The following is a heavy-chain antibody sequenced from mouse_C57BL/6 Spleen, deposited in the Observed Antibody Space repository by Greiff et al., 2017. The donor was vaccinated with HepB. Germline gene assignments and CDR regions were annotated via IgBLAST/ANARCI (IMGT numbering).Heavy chain of an antibody. CDR1: GYTFTDYN. CDR3: ARGIYHPWFDY. Sequence: VQLQQSGPELVKPEASVKMSCKASGYTFTDYNMHWVKQSHGKSLEWIGYINPNNGGTSYNQKFKGKATLTVNKSSSTAYMELRSLTSEDSAVYYCARGIYHPWFDYWGQGTTLTVSS. CDR2: INPNNGGT. J-gene: IGHJ2*01. V-gene: IGHV1-22*01.